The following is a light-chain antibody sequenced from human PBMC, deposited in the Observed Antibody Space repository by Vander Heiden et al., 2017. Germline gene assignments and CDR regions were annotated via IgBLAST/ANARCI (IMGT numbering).Light chain of an antibody. CDR2: GAS. CDR3: QQYGSSPT. CDR1: QSVSSSY. J-gene: IGKJ1*01. Sequence: EIVLTQSPGTLSLSQGERATLSCRAGQSVSSSYLAWYQQKPGQAPRLLIYGASSRATGIPDRFSGSGSGTDFTLTISRLEPEDFAVYYCQQYGSSPTFGQGTKVEIK. V-gene: IGKV3-20*01.